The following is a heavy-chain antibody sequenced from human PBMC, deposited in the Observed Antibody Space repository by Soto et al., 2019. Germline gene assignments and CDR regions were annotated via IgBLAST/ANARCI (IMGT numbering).Heavy chain of an antibody. V-gene: IGHV1-69*01. J-gene: IGHJ6*02. CDR1: GGTFSSYA. Sequence: QVQLVQSGAEVKKPGSSVKVSCKASGGTFSSYAISWVRQAPGHGLEWMGGIIPIFGTANYAQKFQGRVTITADESTSTAYMELSSLRSEDTAVYYGARGNVVGATTDYYYGMDVWGQGTTVTVSS. CDR2: IIPIFGTA. D-gene: IGHD1-26*01. CDR3: ARGNVVGATTDYYYGMDV.